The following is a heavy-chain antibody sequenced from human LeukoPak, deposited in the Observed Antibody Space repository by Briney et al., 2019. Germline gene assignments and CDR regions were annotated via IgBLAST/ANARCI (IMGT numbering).Heavy chain of an antibody. CDR3: AKVESQIDAFDI. CDR1: GFTFSTYG. V-gene: IGHV3-23*01. Sequence: PGGTLRLSCVASGFTFSTYGMSWVRQAPGKGLEWVSAISGSGGSTYYADSVKGRFTISRDNSKNTLYLQMNSLRAEDTAVYYCAKVESQIDAFDIWGQGTMVTVSS. J-gene: IGHJ3*02. CDR2: ISGSGGST.